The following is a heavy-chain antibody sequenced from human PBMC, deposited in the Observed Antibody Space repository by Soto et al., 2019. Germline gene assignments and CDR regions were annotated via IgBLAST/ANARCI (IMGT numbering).Heavy chain of an antibody. D-gene: IGHD1-26*01. J-gene: IGHJ5*02. V-gene: IGHV1-69*01. CDR1: GGTFSSYA. CDR3: ARDRFLGATRIGWFDP. Sequence: QVQLVQSGAEVKKPGSSVKVSCKASGGTFSSYAISWVRQAPGQGLEWMGGIIPIFGTANYAQKFQGRVTITADESTSTAYMELSSLRSEDTAVYYCARDRFLGATRIGWFDPWGQGTLVTVSS. CDR2: IIPIFGTA.